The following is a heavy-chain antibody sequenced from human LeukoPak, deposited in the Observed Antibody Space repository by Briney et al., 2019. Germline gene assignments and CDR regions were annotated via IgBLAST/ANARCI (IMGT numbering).Heavy chain of an antibody. V-gene: IGHV3-30*04. CDR2: ISYDGSNK. CDR1: GFTFSSYA. CDR3: ARGGSGWFRWSDP. J-gene: IGHJ5*02. D-gene: IGHD6-19*01. Sequence: GGSLRLSCAASGFTFSSYAMHWVRQAPGKGLEWVAVISYDGSNKYYADSVKGRFTISRDNSKNTLYLQMNSLRAEDTAVYYCARGGSGWFRWSDPWGQGTLVTVSS.